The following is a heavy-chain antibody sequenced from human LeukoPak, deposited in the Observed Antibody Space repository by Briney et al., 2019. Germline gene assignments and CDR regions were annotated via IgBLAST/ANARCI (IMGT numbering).Heavy chain of an antibody. CDR3: AKGRRQLANFDY. V-gene: IGHV3-23*01. CDR2: FGGGGGPT. J-gene: IGHJ4*02. Sequence: RPGGSLRLSCVASGFTFSSYGMSWVRQAPGKGLEWVSGFGGGGGPTYYADSVKGRFTISRDNSKNTLYLQMNSLRADDTAVYYCAKGRRQLANFDYWGQGTLVTVSS. CDR1: GFTFSSYG. D-gene: IGHD6-13*01.